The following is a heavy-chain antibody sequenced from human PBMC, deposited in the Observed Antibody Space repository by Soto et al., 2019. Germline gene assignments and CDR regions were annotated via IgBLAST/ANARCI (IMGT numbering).Heavy chain of an antibody. Sequence: QVQPVQSGAEVKKPGASVKVSCKASGYTFIDYGISWVRQAPGQGLEWMGWISGYTINTKYAQKVQGRVTMTTDTSTSTAYMELRSLRSDDTAVYYCARDIVDTAMVLDYYGMDVWGQGTTVTVSS. D-gene: IGHD5-18*01. CDR2: ISGYTINT. CDR1: GYTFIDYG. J-gene: IGHJ6*02. CDR3: ARDIVDTAMVLDYYGMDV. V-gene: IGHV1-18*01.